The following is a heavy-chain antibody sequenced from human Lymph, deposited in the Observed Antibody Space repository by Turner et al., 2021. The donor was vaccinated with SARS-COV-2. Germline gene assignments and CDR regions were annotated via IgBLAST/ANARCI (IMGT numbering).Heavy chain of an antibody. CDR3: ASDLDTAGGMDV. J-gene: IGHJ6*02. CDR1: GSTVSRNY. V-gene: IGHV3-53*04. Sequence: DVRLVKSGGGWVLPGRSLTPSCAASGSTVSRNYMRWGGQAAGKGLGWFSVIYSGSSSYYADAVKGRFTITRHNYKNTLYLQMNSLRAEDTAVEYCASDLDTAGGMDVWGQGTTVTVSS. CDR2: IYSGSSS. D-gene: IGHD5-18*01.